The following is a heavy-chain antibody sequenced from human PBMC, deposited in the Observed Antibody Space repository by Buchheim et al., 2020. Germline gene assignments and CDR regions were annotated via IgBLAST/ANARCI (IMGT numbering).Heavy chain of an antibody. J-gene: IGHJ1*01. V-gene: IGHV3-72*01. CDR2: TRNKARSYTT. Sequence: EVQLVESGGGLVQPGGSLRLSCVVSGFIFSDHYMDWVRQAPGKGLEWVGRTRNKARSYTTEYAASVQGRFTISRDDSKNSLYLQMSSLKTEDTAVYYCAKARRGPYSSSSLEYFQHWGQGTL. D-gene: IGHD6-6*01. CDR1: GFIFSDHY. CDR3: AKARRGPYSSSSLEYFQH.